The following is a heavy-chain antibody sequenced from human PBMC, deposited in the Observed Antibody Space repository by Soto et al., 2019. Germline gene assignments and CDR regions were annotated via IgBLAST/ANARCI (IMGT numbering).Heavy chain of an antibody. Sequence: GGSLGLSCAASGCTFATHGMHGFLRARGKVLEWLSTIGSRGTFIYYADAMKDRFTTARDNVKNSLYLQRDSLRVEDRGVYYCARDPAGITSPYYYAMDVWGRGTTVTVSS. CDR3: ARDPAGITSPYYYAMDV. J-gene: IGHJ6*02. CDR2: IGSRGTFI. CDR1: GCTFATHG. V-gene: IGHV3-21*01. D-gene: IGHD2-2*01.